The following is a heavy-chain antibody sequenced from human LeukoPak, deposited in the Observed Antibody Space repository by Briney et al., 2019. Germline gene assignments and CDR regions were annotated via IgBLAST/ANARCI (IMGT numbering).Heavy chain of an antibody. CDR2: INHSGST. J-gene: IGHJ4*02. V-gene: IGHV4-34*01. CDR1: GGSISSYY. CDR3: ARGSDSSGYHDY. Sequence: PSETLSLTCTVSGGSISSYYWSWIRQPPGKGLEWIGEINHSGSTNYNPSLKSRVTISVDTSKNQFSLKLSSVTAADTAVYYCARGSDSSGYHDYWGQGTLVTVSS. D-gene: IGHD3-22*01.